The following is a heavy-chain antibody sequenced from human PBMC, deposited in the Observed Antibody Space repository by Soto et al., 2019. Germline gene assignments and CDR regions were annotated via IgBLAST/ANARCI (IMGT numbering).Heavy chain of an antibody. CDR1: GYSFTSYW. J-gene: IGHJ5*02. CDR3: ARGYCTTTICDPWFDP. Sequence: LKMSCTGVGYSFTSYWIGWVLQMPGKGLEWMGIIYPGDSDTRYSPSFQGQVTISADKSITTAYLQWSSLKASDTAMYYCARGYCTTTICDPWFDPWGQGTLVTVSS. CDR2: IYPGDSDT. D-gene: IGHD2-2*01. V-gene: IGHV5-51*01.